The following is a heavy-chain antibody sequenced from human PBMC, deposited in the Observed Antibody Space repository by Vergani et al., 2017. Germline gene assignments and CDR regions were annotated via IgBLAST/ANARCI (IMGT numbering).Heavy chain of an antibody. CDR1: GGSISSVSYY. V-gene: IGHV4-61*02. D-gene: IGHD3-22*01. Sequence: QVQLQESGPGLVKPSQTLSLTCTVSGGSISSVSYYWSWIRQPAGKGLEWIGRIYVSGSTNYNPSLKSRVTMSVDTSKYQFSLKLSSVTAADTAVYYCARLVRYYYDSSCYYRGPFDPWGQGTLVTVSS. CDR2: IYVSGST. J-gene: IGHJ5*02. CDR3: ARLVRYYYDSSCYYRGPFDP.